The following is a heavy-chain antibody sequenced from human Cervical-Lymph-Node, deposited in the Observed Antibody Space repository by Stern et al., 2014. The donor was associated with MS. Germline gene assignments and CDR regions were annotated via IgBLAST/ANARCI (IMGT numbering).Heavy chain of an antibody. D-gene: IGHD1-14*01. V-gene: IGHV5-51*01. CDR3: ARQTTAWASDV. J-gene: IGHJ4*02. CDR1: GYKFRIYW. Sequence: EVQLVESGAELIRPGESLQISCKGSGYKFRIYWIAWVRQMPGKGLEWMWIIYPGDSETRYSPSFQGQVTMSADKSTSTAYLQWSSLNASDTAMYFCARQTTAWASDVWGQGTLVTVSS. CDR2: IYPGDSET.